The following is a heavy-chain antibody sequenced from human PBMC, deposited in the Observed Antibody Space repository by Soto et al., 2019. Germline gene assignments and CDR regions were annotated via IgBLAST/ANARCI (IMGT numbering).Heavy chain of an antibody. CDR1: GFTFSTYA. CDR2: ISGSGSST. V-gene: IGHV3-23*01. CDR3: AKADSSTPLYYFDY. J-gene: IGHJ4*02. D-gene: IGHD6-19*01. Sequence: GGFLRLSCAASGFTFSTYAMSWVRQAPGKGLEWVSGISGSGSSTYYADSVKGRFTISRDNSKNTLYLQMNSLRAEDTAVYYCAKADSSTPLYYFDYWGQGTLVTVSS.